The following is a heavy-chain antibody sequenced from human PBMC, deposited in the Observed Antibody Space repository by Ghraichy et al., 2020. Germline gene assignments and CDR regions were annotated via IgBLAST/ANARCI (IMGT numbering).Heavy chain of an antibody. CDR2: INPSGGST. CDR3: ARVRESAGGYYPAFDI. V-gene: IGHV1-46*01. CDR1: GYTFTSYY. J-gene: IGHJ3*02. Sequence: ASVKVSCKASGYTFTSYYMHWVRQAPGQGLEWMGIINPSGGSTSYAQKFQGRVTMTRDTSTSTVYMELSSLRSEDTAVYYCARVRESAGGYYPAFDIWGQGTMVTVSS. D-gene: IGHD3-10*01.